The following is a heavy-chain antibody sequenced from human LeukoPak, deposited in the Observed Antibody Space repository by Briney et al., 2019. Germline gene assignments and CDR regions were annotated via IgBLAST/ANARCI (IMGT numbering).Heavy chain of an antibody. J-gene: IGHJ4*02. D-gene: IGHD1-7*01. V-gene: IGHV4-4*07. Sequence: SETLSLTCTVSGGSISSYYWSWIRQPAGKGLEWIGRIYTSGSTNYNPSLKSRVTMSVDTSKNQFSLKLSSVTAADTAVYYCARISIGRSDGTTSDFDYWGQGTLVTASS. CDR3: ARISIGRSDGTTSDFDY. CDR1: GGSISSYY. CDR2: IYTSGST.